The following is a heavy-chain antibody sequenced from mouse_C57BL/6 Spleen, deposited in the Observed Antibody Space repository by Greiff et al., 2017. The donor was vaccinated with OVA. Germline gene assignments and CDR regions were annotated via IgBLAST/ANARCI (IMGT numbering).Heavy chain of an antibody. CDR1: GYTFTSYW. CDR2: IDPSDSYT. V-gene: IGHV1-50*01. J-gene: IGHJ1*03. Sequence: VQLQQPGAELVKPGASVKLSCKASGYTFTSYWMQWVKQRPGQGLEWIGEIDPSDSYTNYNQKFKGKATLTVDTSSSTAYMQLSSLTSEDSAVYYCARRRVATPYWYFDVWGTGTTVTVSS. CDR3: ARRRVATPYWYFDV. D-gene: IGHD1-1*01.